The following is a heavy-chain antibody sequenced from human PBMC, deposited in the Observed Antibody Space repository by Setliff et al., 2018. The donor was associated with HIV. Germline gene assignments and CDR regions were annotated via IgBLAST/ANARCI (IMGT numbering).Heavy chain of an antibody. CDR1: GDSISSARHY. V-gene: IGHV4-39*01. Sequence: SETLSLTCIVSGDSISSARHYWGWIRQPPGKGLEWIGSIYYSGSTYYNPSLKSRVTISVDTSKNQFSLKLSSVTAADTAVYYCASCHVAIGYDFNYWGQGVLVTVSS. CDR3: ASCHVAIGYDFNY. CDR2: IYYSGST. D-gene: IGHD5-18*01. J-gene: IGHJ4*02.